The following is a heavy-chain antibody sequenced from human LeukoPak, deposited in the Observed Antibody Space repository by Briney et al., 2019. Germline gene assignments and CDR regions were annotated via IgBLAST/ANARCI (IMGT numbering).Heavy chain of an antibody. J-gene: IGHJ4*02. D-gene: IGHD3-16*01. CDR3: TTDGFMIAFALK. CDR1: GFTFTKAW. CDR2: IKRNSDGGAT. Sequence: PGGSLRLSCSASGFTFTKAWLNWIRQAPGKGLEWVGRIKRNSDGGATDYAAPMKGRFTISRDDSKNMVFLQMKSLKTEDTAVYFCTTDGFMIAFALKWSQGTLVTVSS. V-gene: IGHV3-15*01.